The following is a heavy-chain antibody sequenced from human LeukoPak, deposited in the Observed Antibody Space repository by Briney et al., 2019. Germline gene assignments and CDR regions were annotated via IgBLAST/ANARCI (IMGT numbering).Heavy chain of an antibody. CDR2: FDPEDGET. CDR3: AADPVGYCSANGCYSVDY. CDR1: GYTLTELS. D-gene: IGHD2-15*01. J-gene: IGHJ4*02. Sequence: ASMKVSCKVSGYTLTELSMQWVRQAPGKGLEWMGGFDPEDGETVYAQKFQGRLTMTEDTSTDTAYIELSSLRSDDTAVYYCAADPVGYCSANGCYSVDYWGQGTLVTVSS. V-gene: IGHV1-24*01.